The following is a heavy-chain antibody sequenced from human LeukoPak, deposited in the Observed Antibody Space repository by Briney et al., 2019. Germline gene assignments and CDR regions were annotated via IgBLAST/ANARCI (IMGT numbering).Heavy chain of an antibody. J-gene: IGHJ6*02. Sequence: GGSLRLSCAASGFTFDDYAMHWVRQAPGKGLEWVSGISWNSGSRGYADSVKGRFTISRDNAKNSLYLQMNSLRAEDTALYYCAKALGAASRPYGMDVWGQGTTATVSS. D-gene: IGHD6-13*01. CDR1: GFTFDDYA. V-gene: IGHV3-9*01. CDR3: AKALGAASRPYGMDV. CDR2: ISWNSGSR.